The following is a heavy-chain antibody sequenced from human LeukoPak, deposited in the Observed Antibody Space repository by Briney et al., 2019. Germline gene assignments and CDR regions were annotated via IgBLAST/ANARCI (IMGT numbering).Heavy chain of an antibody. CDR1: GYTFTGYY. J-gene: IGHJ4*02. V-gene: IGHV1-2*02. D-gene: IGHD3-22*01. CDR2: INPNSGGT. CDR3: ARHPPEYYYDSSGYYPYYFDY. Sequence: ASVKVSCKASGYTFTGYYMHWVRQAPGQGLEWMGWINPNSGGTNYAQKFQGRVTMTRDTPISTAYMELSRLRSDDTAVYYCARHPPEYYYDSSGYYPYYFDYWGQGTLVTVSS.